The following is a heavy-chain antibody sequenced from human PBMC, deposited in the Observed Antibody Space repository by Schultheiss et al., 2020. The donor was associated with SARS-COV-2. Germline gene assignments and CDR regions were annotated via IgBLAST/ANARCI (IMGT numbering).Heavy chain of an antibody. CDR1: GYSLSSGYY. Sequence: SETLSLTCAVSGYSLSSGYYWGWIRQPPGKGLEWSGEIKHSGSTNYNPSLKSRITISLDTSNNHFSLRLSPVTAADTALYYCARIGMVRAVRDAFDTWGQGTMVTVSS. V-gene: IGHV4-38-2*01. CDR2: IKHSGST. J-gene: IGHJ3*02. D-gene: IGHD3-10*01. CDR3: ARIGMVRAVRDAFDT.